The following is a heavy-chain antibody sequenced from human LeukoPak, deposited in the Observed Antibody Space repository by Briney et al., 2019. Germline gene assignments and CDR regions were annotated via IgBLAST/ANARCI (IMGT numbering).Heavy chain of an antibody. CDR2: ISGNSGGT. D-gene: IGHD2-2*01. CDR1: GYTFTGYY. J-gene: IGHJ5*02. V-gene: IGHV1-2*02. Sequence: VASMKVSCKASGYTFTGYYIHWVRQAPGQGLEWMGWISGNSGGTKYAQKLQGRVTMTRDTSINTAYMELSGLKSDDTAVYYCARSGYCNITSCYEWLDPWGQGTLVTVSS. CDR3: ARSGYCNITSCYEWLDP.